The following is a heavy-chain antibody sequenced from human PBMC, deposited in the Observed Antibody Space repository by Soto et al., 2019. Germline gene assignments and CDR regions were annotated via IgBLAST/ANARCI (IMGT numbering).Heavy chain of an antibody. CDR3: ARHQFNSGLRHVDY. D-gene: IGHD4-17*01. Sequence: QLQLQESGPGLVKPSETLSLTCTVSGGSISSSSYYWGWIRQPPGKGLEWIGSIYYSGSTYYNPSLKSQVTISVDTSKNQCSLKLSSVTAADTAVYYCARHQFNSGLRHVDYWGQGTLVTVSS. J-gene: IGHJ4*02. CDR1: GGSISSSSYY. V-gene: IGHV4-39*01. CDR2: IYYSGST.